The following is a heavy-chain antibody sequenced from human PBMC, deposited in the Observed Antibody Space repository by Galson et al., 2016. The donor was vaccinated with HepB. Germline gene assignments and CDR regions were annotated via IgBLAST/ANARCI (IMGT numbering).Heavy chain of an antibody. CDR1: GFTFSSNW. D-gene: IGHD2-8*02. J-gene: IGHJ3*02. V-gene: IGHV3-7*04. CDR3: VRDIHYTGGGGYYRAFDI. Sequence: SLRLSCAASGFTFSSNWMNWVRQTPGKGLEWVANINQGGSENNYVDSVKGRFTISRDNAKNSLYLQMRSLRVEDTAVYYCVRDIHYTGGGGYYRAFDIWGQGTMVIVSS. CDR2: INQGGSEN.